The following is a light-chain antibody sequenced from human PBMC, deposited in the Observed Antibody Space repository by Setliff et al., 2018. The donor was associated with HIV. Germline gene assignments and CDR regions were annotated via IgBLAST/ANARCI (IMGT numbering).Light chain of an antibody. V-gene: IGLV3-21*01. CDR3: QAWDSSTVV. CDR1: NIGSKS. J-gene: IGLJ2*01. CDR2: YDS. Sequence: ELTQPPSVSVAPGKTARITCGGNNIGSKSVHWYQQKPGQAPVLVISYDSDRPSGIPERFSGSNSGNTATLTISRVEAGDEADYYCQAWDSSTVVFGGGTKVTVL.